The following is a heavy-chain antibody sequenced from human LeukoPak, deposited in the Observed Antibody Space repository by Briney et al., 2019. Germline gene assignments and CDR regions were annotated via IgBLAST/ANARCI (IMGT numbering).Heavy chain of an antibody. J-gene: IGHJ6*03. CDR1: GYTFTSYY. CDR2: INPSGGST. D-gene: IGHD2-2*01. Sequence: ASVKVSCKASGYTFTSYYMHWVRQAPGQGLEWMGIINPSGGSTSYAQKFQGRVTMTRDMSTSTVYMELSSLRSEDTAVYYCARDPHCSSTSCYVGRGYYYYYMDVWGKGTTVTISS. CDR3: ARDPHCSSTSCYVGRGYYYYYMDV. V-gene: IGHV1-46*01.